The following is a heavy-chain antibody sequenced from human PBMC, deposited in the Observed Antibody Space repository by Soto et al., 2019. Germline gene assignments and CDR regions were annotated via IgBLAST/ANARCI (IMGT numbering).Heavy chain of an antibody. J-gene: IGHJ5*02. V-gene: IGHV4-30-4*01. Sequence: PSETLSLTCTVSGASIRSGNHYWSWIRQPPGKGLEWIGYIYYSGSTYYSPSLKSRVTISVDTSKNQFSLKLSSVTAADTAVYYCARDSSSWYGSNNWFDPWGQGTLVTVSS. CDR3: ARDSSSWYGSNNWFDP. CDR1: GASIRSGNHY. CDR2: IYYSGST. D-gene: IGHD6-13*01.